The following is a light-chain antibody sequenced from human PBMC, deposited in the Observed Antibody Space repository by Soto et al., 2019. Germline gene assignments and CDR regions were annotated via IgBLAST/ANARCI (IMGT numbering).Light chain of an antibody. V-gene: IGLV2-14*01. Sequence: QSALTQPASVSGSPGQSITISCTGTTSDVGAYNFVSWYQHHPGKAPKLMIYEVSDRPSRVSNRFSGSKSGNRASLTISGLQAEDEADYYCSSYTSSSTLVFGGGTKLTVL. CDR1: TSDVGAYNF. J-gene: IGLJ2*01. CDR2: EVS. CDR3: SSYTSSSTLV.